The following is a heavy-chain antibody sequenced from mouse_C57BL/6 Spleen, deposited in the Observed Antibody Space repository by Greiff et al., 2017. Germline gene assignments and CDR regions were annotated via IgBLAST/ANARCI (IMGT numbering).Heavy chain of an antibody. D-gene: IGHD2-5*01. CDR1: GYAFSSSW. CDR3: AREGAYYSNSWFAY. Sequence: QVQLQQSGPELVKPGASVKISCKASGYAFSSSWMNWVKQRPGKGLEWIGRLYPGDGDTNYNGKFKGKATLTADKSSSTAYMQLSSLTSEDSAVDFGAREGAYYSNSWFAYWGQGTLVTVSA. CDR2: LYPGDGDT. V-gene: IGHV1-82*01. J-gene: IGHJ3*01.